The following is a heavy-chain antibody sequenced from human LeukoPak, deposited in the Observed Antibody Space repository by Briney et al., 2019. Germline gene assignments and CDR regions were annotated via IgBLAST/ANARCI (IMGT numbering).Heavy chain of an antibody. Sequence: GGSLRLSCAASGFTVSSNYMSWVRQAPGKGLEWVSVIYSGGSTYYADSVKGRFTISRDNSKNTLYLQMNSLRAEDTAVYYCARWGGSTRYYYYYYMDVWGKGTTVTVSS. CDR2: IYSGGST. J-gene: IGHJ6*03. D-gene: IGHD2-15*01. V-gene: IGHV3-53*01. CDR3: ARWGGSTRYYYYYYMDV. CDR1: GFTVSSNY.